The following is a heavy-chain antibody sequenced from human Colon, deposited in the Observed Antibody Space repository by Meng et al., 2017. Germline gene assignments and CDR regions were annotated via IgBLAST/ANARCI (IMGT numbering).Heavy chain of an antibody. Sequence: GSLRLSCTVSGDSISSYYWNWIRQPPGKGLEWIGYFYYSGTPKYNPSLKNRVTISAEMSKNQFSLKLTSVTAADTAIYYCARATPQWRERGGTFDIWGQGTMVTVSS. V-gene: IGHV4-59*01. CDR3: ARATPQWRERGGTFDI. D-gene: IGHD4-23*01. J-gene: IGHJ3*02. CDR1: GDSISSYY. CDR2: FYYSGTP.